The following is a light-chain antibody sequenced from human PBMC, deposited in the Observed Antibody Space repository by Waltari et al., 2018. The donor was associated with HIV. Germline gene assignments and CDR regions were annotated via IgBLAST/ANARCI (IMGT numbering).Light chain of an antibody. CDR3: QAWDSNNYV. J-gene: IGLJ1*01. CDR2: QDS. CDR1: KLGNRF. Sequence: DLSQPASVSVSPGQTATVTCSGDKLGNRFVCWYRQKSGQFPELIIYQDSRRPSGISDRFSGATSGSKATLTIRETQSIDEGDYYCQAWDSNNYVFGSGTRVTVL. V-gene: IGLV3-1*01.